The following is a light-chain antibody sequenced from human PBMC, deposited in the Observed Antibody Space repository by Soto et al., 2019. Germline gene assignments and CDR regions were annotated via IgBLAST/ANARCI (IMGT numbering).Light chain of an antibody. V-gene: IGKV3D-15*01. CDR2: AAS. J-gene: IGKJ1*01. CDR1: QSVSSY. Sequence: EIVLTQSPATLSLSPGERATLSCRASQSVSSYLAWYQQKPGQAPRLLIYAASRRATGIPDRFSGSGSGTEFTLSISSLQSDDFGVYYCQQYDTWPRTFGQGTKVDI. CDR3: QQYDTWPRT.